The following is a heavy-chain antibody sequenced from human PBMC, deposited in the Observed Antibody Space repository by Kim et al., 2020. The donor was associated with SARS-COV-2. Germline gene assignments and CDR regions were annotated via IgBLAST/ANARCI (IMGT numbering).Heavy chain of an antibody. CDR3: ARDYYYYGMDV. CDR1: GGSFSGYY. Sequence: SETLSLTCAVYGGSFSGYYWSWIRQPPGKGLEWIGEINHSGSTNYNPSLKSRVTISVDTSKNQFSLKLSSVTAAGTAVYYCARDYYYYGMDVWGQGTTVTVSS. J-gene: IGHJ6*02. CDR2: INHSGST. V-gene: IGHV4-34*01.